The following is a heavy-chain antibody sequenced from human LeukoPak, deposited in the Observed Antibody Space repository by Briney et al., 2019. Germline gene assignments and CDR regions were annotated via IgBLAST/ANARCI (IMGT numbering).Heavy chain of an antibody. CDR1: GGSFSGYY. CDR3: ARGGLMVYAVRVQNDAFDI. J-gene: IGHJ3*02. Sequence: SETLSLTCAVYGGSFSGYYWSWIRQPPGKGLEWMGEINHSGSTNYNPSLKSRVTISVDTSKNQFSLKLSSVTAADTAVYYCARGGLMVYAVRVQNDAFDIWGQGTMVTVSS. D-gene: IGHD2-8*01. V-gene: IGHV4-34*01. CDR2: INHSGST.